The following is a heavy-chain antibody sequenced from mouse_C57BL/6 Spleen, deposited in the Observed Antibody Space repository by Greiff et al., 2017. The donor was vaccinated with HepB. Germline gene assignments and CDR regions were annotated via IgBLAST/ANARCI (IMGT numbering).Heavy chain of an antibody. D-gene: IGHD1-1*01. J-gene: IGHJ1*03. CDR3: AKGGIYYYGSTGYWYFDV. CDR1: GYSFTDYN. CDR2: INPNYGTT. V-gene: IGHV1-39*01. Sequence: EVQLQQSGPELVKPGASVKISCKASGYSFTDYNMNWVKQSTGQSLEWIGVINPNYGTTSYNQKFKGKATLTVDQSSSTAYMQLNSLTSEDSAVYYCAKGGIYYYGSTGYWYFDVWGTGTTVTVSS.